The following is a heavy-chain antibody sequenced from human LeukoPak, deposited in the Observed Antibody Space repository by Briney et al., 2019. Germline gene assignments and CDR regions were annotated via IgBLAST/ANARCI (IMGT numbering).Heavy chain of an antibody. CDR1: GFTFSSYG. J-gene: IGHJ4*02. V-gene: IGHV3-33*01. D-gene: IGHD2-15*01. CDR2: IWYDGSNK. CDR3: ARGYCSGGSCYSGSV. Sequence: GGSLRPSCAASGFTFSSYGMHWVRQAPGKGLEWVAVIWYDGSNKYYADSVKGRFTISRDNSKNTLYLQMNSLRAEDTAVYYCARGYCSGGSCYSGSVWGQGTLVTVSS.